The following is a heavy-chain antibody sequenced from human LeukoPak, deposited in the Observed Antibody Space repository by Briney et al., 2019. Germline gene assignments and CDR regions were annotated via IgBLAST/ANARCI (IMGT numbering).Heavy chain of an antibody. V-gene: IGHV3-23*01. CDR3: AKDRLTFFYYDTSGYQGDFDN. CDR2: ISDSGSFT. Sequence: GGSLRLSCAASGFSSNSYAISWVRQAPGKGLEWVSVISDSGSFTFYADSVRGRFTISRDNSKSTVYLHMNNVRGDDTAVYHCAKDRLTFFYYDTSGYQGDFDNWGQGTLVTVSS. CDR1: GFSSNSYA. D-gene: IGHD3-22*01. J-gene: IGHJ4*02.